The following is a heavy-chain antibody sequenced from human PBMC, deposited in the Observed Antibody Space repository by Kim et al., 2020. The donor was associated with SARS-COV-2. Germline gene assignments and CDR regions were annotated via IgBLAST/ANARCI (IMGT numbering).Heavy chain of an antibody. CDR1: GGSLSSSSYY. CDR2: AYYSGTT. J-gene: IGHJ6*03. CDR3: ARHQRVSRGWYVAVYYDYVDV. D-gene: IGHD6-19*01. Sequence: SETLSLTCTVSGGSLSSSSYYWGWIRQPPGKGLEWIGTAYYSGTTYYNPSLKSRVTISVDTSKNQFSLKLGSVTAADTAVYYCARHQRVSRGWYVAVYYDYVDVWGEGTPGTVSS. V-gene: IGHV4-39*01.